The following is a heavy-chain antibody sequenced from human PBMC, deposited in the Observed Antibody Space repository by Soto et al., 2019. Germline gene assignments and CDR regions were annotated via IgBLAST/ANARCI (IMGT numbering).Heavy chain of an antibody. V-gene: IGHV3-23*01. Sequence: EVQLLESGGGLEQPGGSLRLSCAASGFTFSSYAMSWVRQAPGKGLEWVSAISGSGGSTYYADSVKGRFTISRDNSKNTLYLQMNSLRAEDTAVYYCAKGTSIAARPLGYYFDYWGQGTLVTVSS. CDR1: GFTFSSYA. CDR2: ISGSGGST. CDR3: AKGTSIAARPLGYYFDY. J-gene: IGHJ4*02. D-gene: IGHD6-6*01.